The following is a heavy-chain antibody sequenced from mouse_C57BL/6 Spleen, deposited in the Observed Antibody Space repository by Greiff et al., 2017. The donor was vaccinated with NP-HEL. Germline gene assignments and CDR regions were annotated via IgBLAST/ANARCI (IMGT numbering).Heavy chain of an antibody. J-gene: IGHJ2*01. Sequence: VQLQQSGPELVKPGASVKISCKASGYSFTGYYMNWVKQSPEKSLEWIGEINPSTGGTTYNQKFKAKATLTVDTSSSTAYMQLKSLTSEDAAVYYCARYGDYAFDYWGQGTTLTVSS. CDR1: GYSFTGYY. V-gene: IGHV1-42*01. D-gene: IGHD1-1*02. CDR2: INPSTGGT. CDR3: ARYGDYAFDY.